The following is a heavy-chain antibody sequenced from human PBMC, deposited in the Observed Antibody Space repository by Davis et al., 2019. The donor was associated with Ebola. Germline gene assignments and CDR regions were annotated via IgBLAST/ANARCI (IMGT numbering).Heavy chain of an antibody. CDR1: GFTFSNYA. Sequence: PGGSLRLSCAAPGFTFSNYAMSWVRQAPGKGLEWVANIKQDGSEKYYVDSVKGRFTISRDNAKNSLYLQMNSLRAEDTAVYYCARDLLMVTLYWGQGTLVTVSS. CDR3: ARDLLMVTLY. V-gene: IGHV3-7*03. D-gene: IGHD3-10*01. J-gene: IGHJ4*02. CDR2: IKQDGSEK.